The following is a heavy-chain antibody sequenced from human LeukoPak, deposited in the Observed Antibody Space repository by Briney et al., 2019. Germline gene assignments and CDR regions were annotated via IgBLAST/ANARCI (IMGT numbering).Heavy chain of an antibody. V-gene: IGHV1-69*13. CDR3: AIADSSGWYGGY. J-gene: IGHJ4*02. CDR2: IIPIFGTA. CDR1: GYTFTSYG. D-gene: IGHD6-19*01. Sequence: SVKVSCKASGYTFTSYGISWVRQAPGQGLEWMGGIIPIFGTANYAQKFQGRVTITADESTSTAYMELSSLRSEDTAVYYCAIADSSGWYGGYWGQGTLVTVSS.